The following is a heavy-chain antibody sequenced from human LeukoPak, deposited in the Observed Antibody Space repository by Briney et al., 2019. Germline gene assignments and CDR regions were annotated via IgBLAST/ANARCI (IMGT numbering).Heavy chain of an antibody. J-gene: IGHJ4*02. CDR1: IGSFSGYY. V-gene: IGHV4-34*01. D-gene: IGHD6-19*01. Sequence: SETLSLTCAVYIGSFSGYYWTWIRQPPGKGLEWIGEMHHSGSTIYNPSLKSRVTISVDTSKNLFSLKLNSVTAADTAVYYCARVEGQWLACDSWGQGTLVTVSS. CDR3: ARVEGQWLACDS. CDR2: MHHSGST.